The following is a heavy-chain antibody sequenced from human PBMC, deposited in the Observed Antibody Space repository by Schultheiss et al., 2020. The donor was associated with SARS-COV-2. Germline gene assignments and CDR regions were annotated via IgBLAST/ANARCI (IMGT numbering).Heavy chain of an antibody. J-gene: IGHJ4*02. D-gene: IGHD6-13*01. CDR3: AKELDPKGIAAAGLDY. V-gene: IGHV3-23*01. CDR2: ISGSGGST. Sequence: GGSLRLSCAASGFTFSSYAMSWVRQAPGKGLEWVSAISGSGGSTYYADSVKGRFTISRDNAKNSLYLQMNSLRAEDTAVYYCAKELDPKGIAAAGLDYWGQGTLVTVSS. CDR1: GFTFSSYA.